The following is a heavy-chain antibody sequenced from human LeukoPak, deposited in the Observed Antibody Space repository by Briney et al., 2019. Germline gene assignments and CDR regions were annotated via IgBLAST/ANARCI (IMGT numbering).Heavy chain of an antibody. V-gene: IGHV3-48*01. D-gene: IGHD3-22*01. CDR3: ARDRFGSSGRNY. J-gene: IGHJ4*02. Sequence: PGGPLRLSCAASGFTFSSYSMNWVRQAPGKGLEWVSYFSCSSSTIYHADSVKGRFTISRDNAKTSLYLQMNSLRAEDTAVYYCARDRFGSSGRNYWGQGTLVSVSS. CDR1: GFTFSSYS. CDR2: FSCSSSTI.